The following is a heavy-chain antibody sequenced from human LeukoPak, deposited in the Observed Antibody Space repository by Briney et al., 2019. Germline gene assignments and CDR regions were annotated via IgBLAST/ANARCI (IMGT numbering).Heavy chain of an antibody. CDR2: IYYSGTT. Sequence: SETLSLTCTVSSGSINTYYWTWIRQPPGKGLEWIGSIYYSGTTYYNPSLKSRVTISVDTSKNQFSLRLSSVTATDTAVYYCATIAGIAVAGIDYWGQGTLVTVSS. CDR1: SGSINTYY. D-gene: IGHD6-19*01. V-gene: IGHV4-59*05. J-gene: IGHJ4*02. CDR3: ATIAGIAVAGIDY.